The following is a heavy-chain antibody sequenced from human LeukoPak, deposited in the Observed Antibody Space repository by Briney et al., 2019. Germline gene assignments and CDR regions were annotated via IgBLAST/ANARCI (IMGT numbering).Heavy chain of an antibody. J-gene: IGHJ4*02. CDR3: ARGAYFDILTGYYPPDY. D-gene: IGHD3-9*01. Sequence: ASVKVSCKASGYTFTGFYMHWVRQAPGQGLEWMGWLNPNSGGTNYAQKFPGWVTMTRDTSINTAYMELSRLKSDDTAVYYCARGAYFDILTGYYPPDYWGQGTLVTVSS. CDR2: LNPNSGGT. V-gene: IGHV1-2*04. CDR1: GYTFTGFY.